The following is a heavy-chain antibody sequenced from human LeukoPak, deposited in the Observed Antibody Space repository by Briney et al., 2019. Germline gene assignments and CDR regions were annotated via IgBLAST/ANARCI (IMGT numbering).Heavy chain of an antibody. CDR2: ISSGGGGT. J-gene: IGHJ3*02. CDR1: GFTFSSYA. Sequence: GGSLRLSCAASGFTFSSYALSWVRQAPGKGLVWVSIISSGGGGTYYAASVKGRFTISRDNSKDTLYLQMNSLRAEDTAVYYCAKLGTTSSWYRGAFDMWGQGTLVTVSS. D-gene: IGHD6-13*01. V-gene: IGHV3-23*01. CDR3: AKLGTTSSWYRGAFDM.